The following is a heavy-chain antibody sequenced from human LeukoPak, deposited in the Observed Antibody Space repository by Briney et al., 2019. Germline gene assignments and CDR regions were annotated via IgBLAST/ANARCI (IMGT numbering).Heavy chain of an antibody. V-gene: IGHV1-2*02. CDR2: INPNSGGT. Sequence: ASVKVSCKASGYTFTGYYMHWVRQAPGQGLEWMGWINPNSGGTNYAQKFQGRVTMTRDTSISTAYMELSRLRSDDPAVYYCAREGVGYCSSTSCSPFDPWGQGTLVTVSS. CDR3: AREGVGYCSSTSCSPFDP. D-gene: IGHD2-2*01. CDR1: GYTFTGYY. J-gene: IGHJ5*02.